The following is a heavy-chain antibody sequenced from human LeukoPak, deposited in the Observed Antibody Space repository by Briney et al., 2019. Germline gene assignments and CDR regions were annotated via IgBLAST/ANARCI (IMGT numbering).Heavy chain of an antibody. V-gene: IGHV3-66*04. CDR3: ARQLWGMPV. CDR1: GFIFSNYG. Sequence: GGSLRLSGAASGFIFSNYGMYWVRQAPGKGLEWVSVIYSGGSTYHADSVKGRFTISRDNSKNTLYLQMNSLRAEDTALYYCARQLWGMPVWRQGTTATVSS. CDR2: IYSGGST. J-gene: IGHJ6*02. D-gene: IGHD2-21*01.